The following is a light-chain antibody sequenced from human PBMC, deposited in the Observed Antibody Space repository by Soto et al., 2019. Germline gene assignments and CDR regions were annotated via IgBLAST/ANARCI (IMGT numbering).Light chain of an antibody. J-gene: IGKJ4*01. CDR1: QSLGDMY. CDR2: DVS. CDR3: QQYHTSLS. Sequence: VLTQSPDTLSLSPGERATLSCRASQSLGDMYLAWYQQKRGQTPRLLIYDVSTRATGTPDRFSGSGSRTDFTLTISRLEPEDFAVYYCQQYHTSLSFAGGTIVELK. V-gene: IGKV3-20*01.